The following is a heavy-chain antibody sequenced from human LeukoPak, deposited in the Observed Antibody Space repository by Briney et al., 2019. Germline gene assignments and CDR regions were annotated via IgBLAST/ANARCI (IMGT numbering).Heavy chain of an antibody. CDR1: GFTFSSYG. J-gene: IGHJ4*02. CDR2: ISYDGNNK. V-gene: IGHV3-30*18. D-gene: IGHD3-9*01. CDR3: ANYYDDLLTGYYGPDY. Sequence: QPGRSLRLSCAASGFTFSSYGMHWVRQAPGKGLEWVAVISYDGNNKYYADSVKGRFTISRDNSKNTLYLQMNSLRAEDTAVYYCANYYDDLLTGYYGPDYWGQGTLVTVSS.